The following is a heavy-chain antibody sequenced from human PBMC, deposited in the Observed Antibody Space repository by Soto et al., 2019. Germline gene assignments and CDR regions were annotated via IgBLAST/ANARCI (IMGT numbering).Heavy chain of an antibody. D-gene: IGHD6-13*01. CDR1: GFPFRSFT. CDR2: ISSNSAHI. J-gene: IGHJ5*02. CDR3: TRDASRDSSARGWFEP. V-gene: IGHV3-21*01. Sequence: PVVSLRLSCAASGFPFRSFTMNLGRQAPGKGLEWVSTISSNSAHIYYTDALRGRFTISRDNAKNSLHLQMNSLRAEDTAVYYCTRDASRDSSARGWFEPWGPGTLVPLS.